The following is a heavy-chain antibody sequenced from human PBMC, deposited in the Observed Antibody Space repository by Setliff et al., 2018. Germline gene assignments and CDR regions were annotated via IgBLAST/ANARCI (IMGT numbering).Heavy chain of an antibody. CDR1: GFDFKTHW. CDR2: LKEDGSQR. D-gene: IGHD6-19*01. CDR3: TQDRGVAGTGYFDS. V-gene: IGHV3-7*03. J-gene: IGHJ4*02. Sequence: PGGSLRLSCAASGFDFKTHWMDWARQAPGKGLEWVANLKEDGSQRNYVEAVKGRFTISRDDSKNIAYLQMSSLQTEDTASYYCTQDRGVAGTGYFDSWGQGTLVTVSS.